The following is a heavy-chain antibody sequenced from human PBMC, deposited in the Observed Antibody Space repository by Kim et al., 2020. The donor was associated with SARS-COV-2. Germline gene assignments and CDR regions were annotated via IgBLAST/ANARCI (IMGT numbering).Heavy chain of an antibody. CDR3: AGIFRRRFLEWLSNYGMDV. J-gene: IGHJ6*02. D-gene: IGHD3-3*01. V-gene: IGHV4-34*01. CDR2: INHSGST. CDR1: GGSFSGYY. Sequence: SETLSLTCAVYGGSFSGYYWSWIRQPPGKGLEWIGEINHSGSTNYNPSLKSRVTISVETSKNQFSLKLSSVTAADTAVYYCAGIFRRRFLEWLSNYGMDVWGQGTTVTVSS.